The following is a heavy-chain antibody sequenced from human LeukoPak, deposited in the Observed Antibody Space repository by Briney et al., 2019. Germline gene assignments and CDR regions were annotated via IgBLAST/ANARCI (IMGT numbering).Heavy chain of an antibody. CDR3: ASGRMDWFDP. CDR2: IYHSGST. Sequence: PSGTLSLTCAVSGGSISSSNWWSWVRQPPGKGLEWIGEIYHSGSTNYNPSLKSRVTISLDTSKNQFSLKLSSVTAADTAVYYCASGRMDWFDPWGQGTLVTVSS. J-gene: IGHJ5*02. V-gene: IGHV4-4*02. D-gene: IGHD1-14*01. CDR1: GGSISSSNW.